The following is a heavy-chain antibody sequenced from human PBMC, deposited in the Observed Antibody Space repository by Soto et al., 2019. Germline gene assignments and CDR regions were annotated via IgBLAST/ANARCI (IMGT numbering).Heavy chain of an antibody. CDR3: TTGVTSRGMDV. D-gene: IGHD2-21*02. CDR1: GFTFSNAW. J-gene: IGHJ6*02. CDR2: IKTKTDGGTT. V-gene: IGHV3-15*01. Sequence: EVQLVESGGGLVKPGGSLRLSCAASGFTFSNAWMSWVRQAPGKGLEWVGRIKTKTDGGTTDYAAPVKGRFTISRDDSKNTLYLQMNSLKTEDTAVYYCTTGVTSRGMDVWGQGTTVNVSS.